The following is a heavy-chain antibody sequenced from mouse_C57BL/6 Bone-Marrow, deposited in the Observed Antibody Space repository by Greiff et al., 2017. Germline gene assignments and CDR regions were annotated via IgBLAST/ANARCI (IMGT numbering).Heavy chain of an antibody. J-gene: IGHJ4*01. CDR1: GFTFSDYY. CDR2: INYDGSST. D-gene: IGHD1-1*01. CDR3: ARVIITTVEDYAMDY. Sequence: DVQLVESEGGLVQPGSSMKLSCTASGFTFSDYYMAWVRQVPEKGLEWVANINYDGSSTYYLDSLKSRFIISRDNAKNILYLQMSSLKSEDTATYYCARVIITTVEDYAMDYWGQGTSVTVSS. V-gene: IGHV5-16*01.